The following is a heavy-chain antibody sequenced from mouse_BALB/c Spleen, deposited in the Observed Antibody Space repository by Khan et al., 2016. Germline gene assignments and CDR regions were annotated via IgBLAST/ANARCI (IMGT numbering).Heavy chain of an antibody. Sequence: QLQESGPGLVKPSQSLSLTCTVTGYSITSDYAWNWIRQFPGNKLEWMGYISYSGSTSYNPSLKSRISITRDTSKHQFFLRLNSVTTEDAATYCCAEERGWFAYWGQGTLVTVSA. CDR2: ISYSGST. V-gene: IGHV3-2*02. J-gene: IGHJ3*01. CDR3: AEERGWFAY. CDR1: GYSITSDYA.